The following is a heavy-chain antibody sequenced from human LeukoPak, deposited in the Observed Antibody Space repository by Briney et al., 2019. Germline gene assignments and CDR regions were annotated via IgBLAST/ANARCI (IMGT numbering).Heavy chain of an antibody. J-gene: IGHJ6*03. CDR2: IIPIFGAA. CDR3: ASNPLGRDTRPYYYYYYMDV. CDR1: GGTFSSYA. D-gene: IGHD1-26*01. V-gene: IGHV1-69*05. Sequence: SVKVSCKASGGTFSSYAISWVRQAPGQGLEWMGGIIPIFGAANYAQKFQGRVTNTTDESTSTAYMELSSLRSEDTAVYYCASNPLGRDTRPYYYYYYMDVWGKGTTVTVSS.